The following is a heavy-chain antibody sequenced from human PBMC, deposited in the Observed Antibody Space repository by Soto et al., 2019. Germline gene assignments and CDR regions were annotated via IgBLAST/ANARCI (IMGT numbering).Heavy chain of an antibody. CDR1: GDSVSSNTAA. CDR3: ARVYCSTDSCDEGGGYLGY. J-gene: IGHJ4*02. D-gene: IGHD2-2*01. CDR2: TYYRSKWYN. V-gene: IGHV6-1*01. Sequence: KQSQTLSLTCAISGDSVSSNTAAWNWIRQSPSRGLEWLGRTYYRSKWYNDYAVSVKSRITINSDTSKNQFSLQLNSVTPEDTAMYYCARVYCSTDSCDEGGGYLGYWGQGALVTVSS.